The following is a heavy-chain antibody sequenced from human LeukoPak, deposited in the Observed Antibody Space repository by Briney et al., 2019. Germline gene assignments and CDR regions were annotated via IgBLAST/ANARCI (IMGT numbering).Heavy chain of an antibody. J-gene: IGHJ4*02. Sequence: GGSLRLSCAASGFTFSSYSMNWVRQAPGKGLEWVSSISSSSSYIYYADSVKGRFTISRDNAKNSLYLQMNSLRAEDTAVYYCAKDPTQPYYYGSSGYYYWGQGTLVTVSS. CDR3: AKDPTQPYYYGSSGYYY. D-gene: IGHD3-22*01. V-gene: IGHV3-21*01. CDR2: ISSSSSYI. CDR1: GFTFSSYS.